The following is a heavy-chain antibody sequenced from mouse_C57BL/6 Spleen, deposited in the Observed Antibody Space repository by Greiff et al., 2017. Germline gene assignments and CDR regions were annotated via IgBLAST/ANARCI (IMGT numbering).Heavy chain of an antibody. J-gene: IGHJ2*01. CDR1: GFSLTSYA. Sequence: VKLMESGPGLVAPSQSLSITCTVSGFSLTSYAISWVRQPPGKGLEWLGVIWTGGGTNYNSALKSRLSISKDNSKSQVFLKMNSLQTDDTARYYCARNSRYYGSSYGDYFDDWGQGTTLTVSS. V-gene: IGHV2-9-1*01. CDR3: ARNSRYYGSSYGDYFDD. CDR2: IWTGGGT. D-gene: IGHD1-1*01.